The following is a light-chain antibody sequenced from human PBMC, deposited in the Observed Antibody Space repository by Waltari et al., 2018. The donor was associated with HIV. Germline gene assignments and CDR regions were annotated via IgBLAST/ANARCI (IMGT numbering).Light chain of an antibody. CDR3: NSRDSSGVV. CDR2: GKN. J-gene: IGLJ2*01. V-gene: IGLV3-19*01. Sequence: SSELTQDPAVSVALGQTVRITCQGDSLGNYFASWYQQKPGQAPVLVIYGKNNRPSGIPDRFSVSSSGTTASLIITGAHAEDEADYYCNSRDSSGVVFGGGTKLTVL. CDR1: SLGNYF.